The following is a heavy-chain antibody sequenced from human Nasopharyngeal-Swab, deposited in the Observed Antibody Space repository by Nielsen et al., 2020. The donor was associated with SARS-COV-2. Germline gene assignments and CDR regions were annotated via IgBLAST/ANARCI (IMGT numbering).Heavy chain of an antibody. CDR1: GDSINPGPYY. CDR3: ARDLGDSSSDF. CDR2: IGNMFYNGKT. Sequence: SETLSLTCTVSGDSINPGPYYWGWIRQPQGKGLEWIGSIGNMFYNGKTFYNPSLKSRLTITVDTFRNQFSLKLTSVTAADTAFYYCARDLGDSSSDFWGQGTLVTVSS. J-gene: IGHJ4*02. D-gene: IGHD6-6*01. V-gene: IGHV4-39*07.